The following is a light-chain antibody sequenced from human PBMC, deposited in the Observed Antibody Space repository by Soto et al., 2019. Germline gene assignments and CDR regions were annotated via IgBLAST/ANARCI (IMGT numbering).Light chain of an antibody. J-gene: IGKJ1*01. CDR1: QGISNY. CDR3: QKYNSAPRT. CDR2: AAS. V-gene: IGKV1-27*01. Sequence: DIKMTQSPSSLSASVGDRVTITCLASQGISNYLAWYQQKPGKVPKLLIYAASTLQSGVPSRLSRSGSGTDVTLTIRRLQPEDVATYYCQKYNSAPRTFGQWTTVEIK.